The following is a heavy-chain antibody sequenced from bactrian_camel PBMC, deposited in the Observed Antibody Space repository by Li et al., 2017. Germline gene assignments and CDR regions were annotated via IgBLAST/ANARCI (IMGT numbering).Heavy chain of an antibody. Sequence: HVQLVESGGGSVQVGGSLRLSCAASGFESARYCLAWFRQVPGRERDKVATIDSDGSTTYSDSVKGRFTISKSGRYLLYLQMNSLRPEDTAMYYCAVKGGPWNCAARFVAGFGCYGQGTQVTVS. D-gene: IGHD3*01. CDR1: GFESARYC. V-gene: IGHV3S55*01. J-gene: IGHJ4*01. CDR2: IDSDGST.